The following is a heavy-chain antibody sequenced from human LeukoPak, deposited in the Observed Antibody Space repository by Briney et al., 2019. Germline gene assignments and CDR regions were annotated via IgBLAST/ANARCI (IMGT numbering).Heavy chain of an antibody. D-gene: IGHD2-2*03. Sequence: SETLSLTCAVSGGSITSYYWNWIRQPPGKGLEWIGYIYYSGSTNYYPSLKSRVTISVDTSKNQFSLKLSSVTAADTAVYYCAGLMDIVGWFDPWGQGTLVTVSS. CDR1: GGSITSYY. J-gene: IGHJ5*02. V-gene: IGHV4-59*08. CDR2: IYYSGST. CDR3: AGLMDIVGWFDP.